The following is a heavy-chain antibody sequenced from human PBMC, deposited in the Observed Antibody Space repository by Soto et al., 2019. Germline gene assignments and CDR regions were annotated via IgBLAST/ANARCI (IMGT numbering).Heavy chain of an antibody. V-gene: IGHV3-33*01. CDR3: ARDTHYYDSSYGMDV. Sequence: GGSLRLSCAASGFTFSSYGMHWVRQAPGKGLEWVAVIWYDGSNKYYADSVKGRFTISRDNSKNTLYLQMNSLRAEDTAVYYCARDTHYYDSSYGMDVWGQGTTVTVSS. CDR2: IWYDGSNK. J-gene: IGHJ6*02. CDR1: GFTFSSYG. D-gene: IGHD3-22*01.